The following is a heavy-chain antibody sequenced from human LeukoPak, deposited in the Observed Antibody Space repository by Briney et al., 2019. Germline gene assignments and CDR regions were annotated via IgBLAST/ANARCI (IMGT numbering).Heavy chain of an antibody. Sequence: PSQTLSLTCAVSGGSISSGGYSWSWIRQPPGKGLEWIGYIYHSGSTYYNPSLRSRVTISVDRSKNQFSLKLSSVTAADTAVYYCARGLDDVTPRSYWYFDLWGRGTLVTVSS. CDR2: IYHSGST. CDR3: ARGLDDVTPRSYWYFDL. CDR1: GGSISSGGYS. V-gene: IGHV4-30-2*01. D-gene: IGHD4-23*01. J-gene: IGHJ2*01.